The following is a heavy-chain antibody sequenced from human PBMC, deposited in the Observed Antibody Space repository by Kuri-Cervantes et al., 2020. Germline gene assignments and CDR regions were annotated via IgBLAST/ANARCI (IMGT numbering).Heavy chain of an antibody. V-gene: IGHV4-59*01. Sequence: SETLSLTCAVYGGSFSSYYWSWIRQPPGKGLEWIGYIYYSGSTNYNPSLKSRVTISLDTPKNQFSLKLSSVTAADTAMYYCARGDPSVAGYFDYWGQGTLVTVSS. CDR2: IYYSGST. CDR1: GGSFSSYY. J-gene: IGHJ4*02. D-gene: IGHD6-19*01. CDR3: ARGDPSVAGYFDY.